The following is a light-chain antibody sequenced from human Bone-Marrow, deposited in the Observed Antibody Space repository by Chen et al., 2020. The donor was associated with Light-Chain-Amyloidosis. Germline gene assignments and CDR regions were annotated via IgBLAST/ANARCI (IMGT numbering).Light chain of an antibody. CDR3: QVWDRSSDRPV. Sequence: SYVLTQPSSVSVAPGQTATIACGGNNIGSTSVHWYQQTPGQAPLLVVYDDSDRPSGIPERFSGSTSGNTAPLTISRVEAGDEADYYCQVWDRSSDRPVFGGGTKLTVL. V-gene: IGLV3-21*02. J-gene: IGLJ3*02. CDR1: NIGSTS. CDR2: DDS.